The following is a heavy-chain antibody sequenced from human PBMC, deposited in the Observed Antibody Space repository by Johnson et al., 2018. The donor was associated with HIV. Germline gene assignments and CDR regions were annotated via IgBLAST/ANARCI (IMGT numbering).Heavy chain of an antibody. V-gene: IGHV3-30*02. Sequence: VQLVESGGGVVRPGGSLRLSCAASGFTFSSSGMLWVRQAPGKGLDWVAFIRYDGSSRYYANSVKGRFTISRDNSKSTLYLQMNSLRPEDTADYFCARGPIADDAFDIWGQGTMVTVSS. J-gene: IGHJ3*02. CDR2: IRYDGSSR. CDR3: ARGPIADDAFDI. D-gene: IGHD3-16*02. CDR1: GFTFSSSG.